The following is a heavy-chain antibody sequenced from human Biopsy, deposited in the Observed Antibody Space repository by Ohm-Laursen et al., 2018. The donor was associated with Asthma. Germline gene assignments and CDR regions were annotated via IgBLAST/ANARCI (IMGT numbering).Heavy chain of an antibody. D-gene: IGHD1-20*01. V-gene: IGHV3-30*03. CDR1: GFTFGDYW. Sequence: SLRLSCAASGFTFGDYWMSWVRQVPGKGLEWVALISFDGSTKYFADSVKGRFTISRDNSQNTLSLEMNSLRVEDTAVYYCARDLRSDNWNPWGMDVWGLGTTVTVAS. CDR2: ISFDGSTK. J-gene: IGHJ6*02. CDR3: ARDLRSDNWNPWGMDV.